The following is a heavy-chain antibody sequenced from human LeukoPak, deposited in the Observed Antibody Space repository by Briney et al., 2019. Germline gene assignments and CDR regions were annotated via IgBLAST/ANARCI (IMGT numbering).Heavy chain of an antibody. CDR2: IYYSEST. Sequence: SEPLSLTCTVSGGSISSSSYYWGWVRQPPGKGLEWIGSIYYSESTYYTPSLKSRVTISVDTSKNQFSLELSSVTAADTAVYYCARSAAVAGQLERWFDPWGQGTLVTVSS. CDR3: ARSAAVAGQLERWFDP. D-gene: IGHD6-19*01. J-gene: IGHJ5*02. V-gene: IGHV4-39*07. CDR1: GGSISSSSYY.